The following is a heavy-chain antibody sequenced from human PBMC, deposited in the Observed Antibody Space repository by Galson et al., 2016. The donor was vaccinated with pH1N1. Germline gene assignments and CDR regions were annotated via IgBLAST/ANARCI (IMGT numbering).Heavy chain of an antibody. CDR3: ATGSGNSWFDP. CDR2: INPNSGGT. CDR1: GYTFTGYY. Sequence: SCKASGYTFTGYYMHWVRQAPGQGLEWMGWINPNSGGTNYAQNFQGRVTLTRDASINTTYMELSSLTSDDTAVYYCATGSGNSWFDPWGQGTLVTVSS. D-gene: IGHD3-10*01. V-gene: IGHV1-2*02. J-gene: IGHJ5*02.